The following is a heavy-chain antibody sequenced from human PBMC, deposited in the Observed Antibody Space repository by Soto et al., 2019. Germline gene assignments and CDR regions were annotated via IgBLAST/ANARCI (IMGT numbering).Heavy chain of an antibody. Sequence: EVQLVESGGGLVKPGGSLRLSCAASGFTFSSYSMNWVRQAPGKGLECVSSISSSSSYIYYADSVKGRFTISRDNAKNSLYLHMNSLRAEDTAVYYCARDLGYCSSTSCHPYYFDYWGQGPLVTVSS. CDR3: ARDLGYCSSTSCHPYYFDY. CDR1: GFTFSSYS. D-gene: IGHD2-2*01. CDR2: ISSSSSYI. V-gene: IGHV3-21*01. J-gene: IGHJ4*02.